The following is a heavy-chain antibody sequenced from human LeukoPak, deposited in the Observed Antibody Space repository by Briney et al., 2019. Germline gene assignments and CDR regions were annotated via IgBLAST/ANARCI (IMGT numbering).Heavy chain of an antibody. V-gene: IGHV1-18*01. Sequence: ASVKVSCKASGYTFTSYGISWVRQAPGQGLEWMGWISAYNGNTNYAQKLQGRVTMTTDTSTSTAYMELRSLRAEDTAVYYCAKDDGIVVVPAYWFDYWGQGTLVTVSS. CDR2: ISAYNGNT. J-gene: IGHJ4*02. D-gene: IGHD2-2*01. CDR1: GYTFTSYG. CDR3: AKDDGIVVVPAYWFDY.